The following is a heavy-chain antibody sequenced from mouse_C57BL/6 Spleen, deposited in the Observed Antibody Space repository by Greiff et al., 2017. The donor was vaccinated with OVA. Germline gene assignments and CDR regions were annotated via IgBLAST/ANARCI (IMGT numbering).Heavy chain of an antibody. J-gene: IGHJ3*01. CDR1: GYTFTDYY. Sequence: QLQQSGPELVKPGASVKISCKASGYTFTDYYMNWVKQSHGKSLEWIGDINPNNGGTSYNQKFKGKATLTVDKSSSTAYMELRSLTSEDSAVYYCARSGYYGSLAWFAYWGQGTLVTVSA. CDR2: INPNNGGT. CDR3: ARSGYYGSLAWFAY. V-gene: IGHV1-26*01. D-gene: IGHD1-1*01.